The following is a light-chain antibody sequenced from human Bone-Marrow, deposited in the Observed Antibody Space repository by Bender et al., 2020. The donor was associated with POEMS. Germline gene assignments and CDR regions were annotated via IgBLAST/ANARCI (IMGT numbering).Light chain of an antibody. CDR2: DVS. J-gene: IGLJ1*01. CDR1: TSDVGGYEF. V-gene: IGLV2-14*03. Sequence: QAALTQPASVSGAPGQSISISCTGSTSDVGGYEFVSWYQQRPGEAPKLIIFDVSNRPSGLSSRFSGSKSGSTATLTISGLQADDESDYYCSSYTSSDTLVFGSGTKVTVL. CDR3: SSYTSSDTLV.